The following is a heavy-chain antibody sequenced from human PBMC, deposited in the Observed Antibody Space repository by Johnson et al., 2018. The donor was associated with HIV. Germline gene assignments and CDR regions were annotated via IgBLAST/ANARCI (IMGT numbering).Heavy chain of an antibody. D-gene: IGHD1-20*01. Sequence: VQLVESGGGLVQPGGSLRPSFSASGFTFSTSSMYWVRQAPGKGLAYVSGISSNGVWTYYANSVTASFTVSRDSSNNTLYLQMGSLRDEDMAVYYCTRGIPNLPITGTRGFDIWGQGTMVTVSS. CDR1: GFTFSTSS. J-gene: IGHJ3*02. V-gene: IGHV3-64*01. CDR2: ISSNGVWT. CDR3: TRGIPNLPITGTRGFDI.